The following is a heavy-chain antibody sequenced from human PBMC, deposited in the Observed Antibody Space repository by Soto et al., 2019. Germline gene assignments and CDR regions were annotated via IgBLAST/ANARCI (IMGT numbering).Heavy chain of an antibody. D-gene: IGHD6-19*01. Sequence: SETLSLTCTVSGGSISSSSYYWGWIRQPPGKGLEWIGSIYYSGSTYYNPSLKSRVTISVDTSKNQFSLKLSSVTAADTAVYYCASSSGWLDAFDIWGQGTMVTVSS. V-gene: IGHV4-39*01. CDR2: IYYSGST. J-gene: IGHJ3*02. CDR3: ASSSGWLDAFDI. CDR1: GGSISSSSYY.